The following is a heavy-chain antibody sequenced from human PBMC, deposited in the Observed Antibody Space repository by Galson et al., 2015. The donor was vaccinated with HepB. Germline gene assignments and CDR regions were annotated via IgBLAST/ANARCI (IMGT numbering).Heavy chain of an antibody. V-gene: IGHV3-23*01. CDR3: AKCTDSGLAVKDF. Sequence: SLRLSRAASGFTFSDYAMSWVRQAPVKGLEWVAAIGGSGESTYYTDSVKGRFTVSRDNSKNTLYLQMNSLRAEDMAVYFCAKCTDSGLAVKDFWGQGTLVTVSS. CDR1: GFTFSDYA. D-gene: IGHD3/OR15-3a*01. J-gene: IGHJ4*02. CDR2: IGGSGEST.